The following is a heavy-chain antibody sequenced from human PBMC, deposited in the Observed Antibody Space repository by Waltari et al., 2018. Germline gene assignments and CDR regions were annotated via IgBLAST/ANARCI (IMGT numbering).Heavy chain of an antibody. Sequence: EVQLVESGGGLVQPGGSLRLSCAASGFTFSSYWMRWVRQAPGKGLEWVANIEQNGRVKNYVDSVKGRFTISRDNSKNSLFLQISSLRAEDTAVYYCARETGVVAAGNHFDYWGQGSLVTVSS. J-gene: IGHJ4*02. CDR3: ARETGVVAAGNHFDY. V-gene: IGHV3-7*01. CDR1: GFTFSSYW. CDR2: IEQNGRVK. D-gene: IGHD6-13*01.